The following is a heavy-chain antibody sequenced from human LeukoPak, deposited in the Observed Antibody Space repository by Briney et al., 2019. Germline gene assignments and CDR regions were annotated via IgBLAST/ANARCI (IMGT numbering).Heavy chain of an antibody. D-gene: IGHD3-22*01. CDR1: GYTFTSYY. V-gene: IGHV1-46*01. CDR2: INPSGGST. CDR3: ARDVNHYDSSGYYYLGAAFDI. J-gene: IGHJ3*02. Sequence: ASVKVSCKASGYTFTSYYMHWVRQAPGQGLEWMGIINPSGGSTNYAQKFQGRVTITADESTSTAYTELSSLRSEDTAVYYCARDVNHYDSSGYYYLGAAFDIWGQGTMVTVSS.